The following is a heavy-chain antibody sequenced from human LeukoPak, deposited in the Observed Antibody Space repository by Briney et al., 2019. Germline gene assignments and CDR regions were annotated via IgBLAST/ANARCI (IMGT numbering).Heavy chain of an antibody. CDR2: ISSRGDDT. CDR3: AKGLNWGSTFEAFDI. Sequence: PGGSLRLSCAASGFALKNYAMNWVRQAPGKGLQWVSVISSRGDDTYYADALKGRFTVSRDNSKNTVYLQMNSLRAEDTAVYYCAKGLNWGSTFEAFDIWGQGTVVTVSS. V-gene: IGHV3-23*01. D-gene: IGHD7-27*01. CDR1: GFALKNYA. J-gene: IGHJ3*02.